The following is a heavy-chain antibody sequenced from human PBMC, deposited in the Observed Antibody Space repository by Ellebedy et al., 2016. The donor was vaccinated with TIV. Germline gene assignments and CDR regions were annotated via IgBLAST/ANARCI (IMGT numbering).Heavy chain of an antibody. J-gene: IGHJ4*02. V-gene: IGHV1-18*04. CDR2: ISAFNGDT. Sequence: ASVKVSCKASGYTFTSFGITWVRQAPGQGLEWMGWISAFNGDTNYVQKLQGRVTMTSDTSTSTAYMELRSPGSDDTAVYYCARVIGLRDCSGDICSPPPPLDHWGQGALVTVSS. D-gene: IGHD2-15*01. CDR1: GYTFTSFG. CDR3: ARVIGLRDCSGDICSPPPPLDH.